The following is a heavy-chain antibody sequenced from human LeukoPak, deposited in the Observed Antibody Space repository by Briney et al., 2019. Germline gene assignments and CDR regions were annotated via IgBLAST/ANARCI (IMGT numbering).Heavy chain of an antibody. D-gene: IGHD3-16*02. Sequence: PSETLTLTCTVSGDSISSTNYYWGWIRQPPGKGLEWIGSIYYSGSTFNNPSLRSRVTISVDTSKSQFSLKLNSVTAPDTAVYYCARLIGLGEVSPYFDFWGQGRLVTVSS. CDR3: ARLIGLGEVSPYFDF. CDR1: GDSISSTNYY. V-gene: IGHV4-39*07. J-gene: IGHJ4*02. CDR2: IYYSGST.